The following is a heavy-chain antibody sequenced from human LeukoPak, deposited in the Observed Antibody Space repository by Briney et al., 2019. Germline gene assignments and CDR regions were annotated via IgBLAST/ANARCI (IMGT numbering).Heavy chain of an antibody. Sequence: PGGSLRLSCAASGFTFSSYAMSWIRQPPGKGLEWIGEINHSGSTNYNPSLKSRVTISVDTSKNQFSLKLSSVTAADTAVYYCARGLSYYDFWSGYYHDAFDIWGQGTMVTVSS. V-gene: IGHV4-34*01. CDR2: INHSGST. CDR1: GFTFSSYA. J-gene: IGHJ3*02. D-gene: IGHD3-3*01. CDR3: ARGLSYYDFWSGYYHDAFDI.